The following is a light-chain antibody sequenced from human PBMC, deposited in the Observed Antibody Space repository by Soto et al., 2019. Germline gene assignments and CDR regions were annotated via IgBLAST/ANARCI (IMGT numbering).Light chain of an antibody. Sequence: DIVMTQSPESLAVSLGERATINCKSSQSVLYSSNNKNYLNWYQQKPGQPPKLLIYWASIRESGVPSRFSGSGSGTDFTLTISSLQPGDFATYYCQHYNTYPWTFGHGTKVDIK. J-gene: IGKJ1*01. CDR2: WAS. CDR3: QHYNTYPWT. CDR1: QSVLYSSNNKNY. V-gene: IGKV4-1*01.